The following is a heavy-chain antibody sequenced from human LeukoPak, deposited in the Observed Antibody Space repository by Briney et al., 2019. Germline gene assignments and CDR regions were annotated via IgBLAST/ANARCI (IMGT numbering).Heavy chain of an antibody. Sequence: GVSLRLSCAASGFTFSNYDMHWVRQAPGKGLEWVAVISYDGSNKYYAGSVKGRFTISRDNSKNTLYLQMNSLRAEDTAVYYCAREGFYGGFDYWGQGTLVTVSS. V-gene: IGHV3-30-3*01. CDR3: AREGFYGGFDY. CDR2: ISYDGSNK. CDR1: GFTFSNYD. J-gene: IGHJ4*02. D-gene: IGHD2/OR15-2a*01.